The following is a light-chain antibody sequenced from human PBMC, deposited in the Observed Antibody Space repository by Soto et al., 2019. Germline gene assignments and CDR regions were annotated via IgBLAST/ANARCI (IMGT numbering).Light chain of an antibody. CDR3: SSYTSSSTHV. J-gene: IGLJ1*01. CDR1: SSDIGAFTF. V-gene: IGLV2-14*03. Sequence: QSALTQPASVSGSPGQSITISCTGTSSDIGAFTFVSWYQQHPGKVPKLMIFDVNHRPSGVSDRFSGSKSGNTASLTISGLQAEDEGDYYCSSYTSSSTHVFGSGTKLTVL. CDR2: DVN.